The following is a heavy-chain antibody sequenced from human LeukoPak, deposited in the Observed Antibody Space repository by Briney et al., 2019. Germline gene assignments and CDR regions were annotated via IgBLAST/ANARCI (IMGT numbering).Heavy chain of an antibody. CDR2: INPSGGST. V-gene: IGHV1-46*01. D-gene: IGHD4-23*01. CDR3: ARGGNPAFDY. Sequence: GASVKVSCKASGYTFTSYYMHWVRQAPGQGLEWMGIINPSGGSTIYAQKFQGRVTMTRDMSTRTVYMELSSLRSEDTAVYYCARGGNPAFDYWGQGTLVTVSS. J-gene: IGHJ4*02. CDR1: GYTFTSYY.